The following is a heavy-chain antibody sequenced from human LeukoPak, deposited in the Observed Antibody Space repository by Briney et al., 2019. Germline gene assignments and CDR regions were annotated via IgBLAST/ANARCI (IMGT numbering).Heavy chain of an antibody. V-gene: IGHV4-59*08. D-gene: IGHD5-12*01. CDR3: ERHGLRLYAFDI. J-gene: IGHJ3*02. CDR1: GVSISSYY. Sequence: ETLSPTRTVSGVSISSYYWGSIRPPPGRGLGCSGYIYNSGSTHNNPSLKSGVTISVDTPKKQFSLKLSSVTPAHTAVYYCERHGLRLYAFDIWSQGTMVTVSS. CDR2: IYNSGST.